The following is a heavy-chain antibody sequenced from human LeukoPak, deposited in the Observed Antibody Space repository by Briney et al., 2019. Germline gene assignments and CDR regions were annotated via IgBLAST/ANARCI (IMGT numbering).Heavy chain of an antibody. V-gene: IGHV3-48*01. D-gene: IGHD1-1*01. CDR2: ISSSSSTI. J-gene: IGHJ4*02. CDR1: ELTFSTYS. CDR3: AKDRVRPTH. Sequence: GGSLRLSCAASELTFSTYSMNWVRQAPGKGLEWLSYISSSSSTIYYADSVKGRFTISRDNAKNSLYLQMNSLRAEDTAVYYCAKDRVRPTHWVQGTLVTVSS.